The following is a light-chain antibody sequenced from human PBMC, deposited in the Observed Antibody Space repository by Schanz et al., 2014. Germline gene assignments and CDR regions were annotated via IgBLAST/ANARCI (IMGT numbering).Light chain of an antibody. V-gene: IGLV1-44*01. Sequence: QSVLTQPPSASGTPGQRVTISCSGSSSNIGTNTVIWYQQLPGTAPKLLIHSTNQRPSGVPDRFSGSKSGTAASLAISGLQSEDEADYYCAAWDDSLNGVFGGGTKLTV. CDR1: SSNIGTNT. CDR3: AAWDDSLNGV. CDR2: STN. J-gene: IGLJ2*01.